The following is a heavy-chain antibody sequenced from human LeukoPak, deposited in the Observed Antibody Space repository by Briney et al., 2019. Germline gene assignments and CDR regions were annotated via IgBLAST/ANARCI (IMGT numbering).Heavy chain of an antibody. V-gene: IGHV3-33*01. CDR1: GFTLSSFG. J-gene: IGHJ5*02. CDR3: VRGVGVSRFNYLDP. CDR2: IWYDASNK. D-gene: IGHD1-7*01. Sequence: PGGSLRLSCAASGFTLSSFGMHWVRQAPGKGLEWVAVIWYDASNKYYVDSVKDRFTISRDNSKNTLYLQMNSLRDDDTAVYYCVRGVGVSRFNYLDPWGQGTLVIVSS.